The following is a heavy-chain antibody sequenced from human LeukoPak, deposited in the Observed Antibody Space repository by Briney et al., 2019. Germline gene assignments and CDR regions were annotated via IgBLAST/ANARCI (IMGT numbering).Heavy chain of an antibody. CDR1: GFTFSSYA. CDR3: AKDRYSSGWANGFDI. D-gene: IGHD6-19*01. Sequence: GGSLRLSCAVSGFTFSSYAMSWVRQAPGKGLEWVSGISGSGSSTNYADSVKGRFTISRDNSKNTLYLQMNSLRAEDTAVYYCAKDRYSSGWANGFDIWGQGTMVTVSS. V-gene: IGHV3-23*01. J-gene: IGHJ3*02. CDR2: ISGSGSST.